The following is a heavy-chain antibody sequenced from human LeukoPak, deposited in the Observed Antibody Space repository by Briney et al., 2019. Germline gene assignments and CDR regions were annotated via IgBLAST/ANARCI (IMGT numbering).Heavy chain of an antibody. D-gene: IGHD3-22*01. CDR3: AGRITMIVVVMTFDY. CDR2: IYYSGST. J-gene: IGHJ4*02. Sequence: PSETLSLTCTVSGGSISSSSYYWGWIRQPPGKGLEWIGSIYYSGSTYYNPSLKSRVTISVDTSKNQFSLKLSSVTAADTAVYYCAGRITMIVVVMTFDYWGQGTLVTVSS. V-gene: IGHV4-39*07. CDR1: GGSISSSSYY.